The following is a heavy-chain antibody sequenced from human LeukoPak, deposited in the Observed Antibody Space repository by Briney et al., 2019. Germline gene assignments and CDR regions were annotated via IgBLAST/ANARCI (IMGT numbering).Heavy chain of an antibody. D-gene: IGHD2-2*01. CDR1: GGSISSSSYY. CDR2: IYYSGST. J-gene: IGHJ5*02. V-gene: IGHV4-39*01. CDR3: ARPGPAAPRGWFDP. Sequence: SETLSLTCTVSGGSISSSSYYWGWIRQPPGKGLEWIGSIYYSGSTYYNPSLKSRVTISVDTSKNQFSLKLSPVTAADTAVYYCARPGPAAPRGWFDPWGQGTLVTVSS.